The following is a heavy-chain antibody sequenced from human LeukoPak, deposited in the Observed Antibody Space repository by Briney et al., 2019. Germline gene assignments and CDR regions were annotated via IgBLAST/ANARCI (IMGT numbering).Heavy chain of an antibody. CDR3: ARDSVAMSTIRDFGY. J-gene: IGHJ4*02. D-gene: IGHD5-24*01. CDR1: GYTFTSYG. CDR2: ISAYNGDT. Sequence: GASVKVSCKASGYTFTSYGFSWVRQAPGRGLEWMGWISAYNGDTNYAQKLQGRVTMTTDTSTSTAYVELRSLRSDDTAVYYCARDSVAMSTIRDFGYWGQGTLVTVSS. V-gene: IGHV1-18*01.